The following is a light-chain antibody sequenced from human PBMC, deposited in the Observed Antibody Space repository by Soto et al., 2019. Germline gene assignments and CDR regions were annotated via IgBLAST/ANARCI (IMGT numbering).Light chain of an antibody. CDR1: SSDVGGYNY. CDR2: DVS. CDR3: SSYTSSSTVV. V-gene: IGLV2-14*04. J-gene: IGLJ2*01. Sequence: PGQSITIACTGTSSDVGGYNYVSWYQQHPGKAPKLMIYDVSNRPSGVSNRFSGSKSGNTASLTISGLQAEDEADYYYSSYTSSSTVVFGGGTKLTVL.